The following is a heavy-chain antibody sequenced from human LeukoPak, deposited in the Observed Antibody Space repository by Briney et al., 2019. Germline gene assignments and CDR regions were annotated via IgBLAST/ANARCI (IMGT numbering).Heavy chain of an antibody. CDR1: GGSISSGGYY. CDR2: IYYSGST. CDR3: ARGTNYYDSSGLVDY. V-gene: IGHV4-31*03. Sequence: PSETLSLTCTVSGGSISSGGYYWSWIRQNPGKGLEWIGYIYYSGSTYYNPSLKSRVTISVDASKNQFSLKLSSVTAADTAVYYCARGTNYYDSSGLVDYWGQGTLVTVSS. J-gene: IGHJ4*02. D-gene: IGHD3-22*01.